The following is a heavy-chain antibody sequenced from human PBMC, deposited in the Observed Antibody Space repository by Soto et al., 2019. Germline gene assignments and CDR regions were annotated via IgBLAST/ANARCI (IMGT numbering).Heavy chain of an antibody. CDR2: ITTHNGDT. Sequence: QVQLVQSGAEVKRPGASVKVSCKASGDTLKTFDVSWVRQAPGQGPEWMAWITTHNGDTNFAQKFRGRGSLTEDKSAATAFMELRNLRSDDTGVYFCATFNFTRTGDNYYYYMYVWGQGTTVTVS. D-gene: IGHD1-1*01. J-gene: IGHJ6*03. V-gene: IGHV1-18*04. CDR1: GDTLKTFD. CDR3: ATFNFTRTGDNYYYYMYV.